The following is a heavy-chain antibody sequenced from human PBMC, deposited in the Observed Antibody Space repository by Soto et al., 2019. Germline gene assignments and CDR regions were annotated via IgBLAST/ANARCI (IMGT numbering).Heavy chain of an antibody. V-gene: IGHV4-39*01. D-gene: IGHD3-10*01. CDR2: IYYSGST. Sequence: TSETLSLACTVCGGSISSSSCYWGWIRQPPGKGLEWIGSIYYSGSTYYNPSLKSRVTISVDTSKNQFSLKLSSVTAADTAVYYCARKGYGSGSYYNWFDPWGQGTLVTVSS. J-gene: IGHJ5*02. CDR1: GGSISSSSCY. CDR3: ARKGYGSGSYYNWFDP.